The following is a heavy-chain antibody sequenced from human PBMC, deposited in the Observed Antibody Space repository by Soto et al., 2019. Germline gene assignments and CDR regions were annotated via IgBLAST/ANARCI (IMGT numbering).Heavy chain of an antibody. CDR2: SSVNGEKT. Sequence: GGSLRLSCSTSGFTFTKSAMHWVRQAPGKGLEYVSGSSVNGEKTYYADSVKGRVIISRDSSKNTLYLQMSSLRVDDTAVYYCVKDGGVNWGFYGMDVWRQGTTVTVSS. CDR1: GFTFTKSA. D-gene: IGHD3-16*01. V-gene: IGHV3-64D*06. J-gene: IGHJ6*02. CDR3: VKDGGVNWGFYGMDV.